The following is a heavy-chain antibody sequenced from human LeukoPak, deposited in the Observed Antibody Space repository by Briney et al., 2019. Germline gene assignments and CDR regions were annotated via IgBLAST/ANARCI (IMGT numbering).Heavy chain of an antibody. CDR3: ARDRAYYYDSSGYHLL. D-gene: IGHD3-22*01. V-gene: IGHV3-53*01. J-gene: IGHJ3*01. Sequence: GGSLRLSCAASGFTVSSNYMSWVRQAPGKGLEWVSVIYSGGSTYYADSVKGRFTISRDNSKNTLYLQMNSLRAEDTAVYYCARDRAYYYDSSGYHLLWGQGTMVTVSS. CDR1: GFTVSSNY. CDR2: IYSGGST.